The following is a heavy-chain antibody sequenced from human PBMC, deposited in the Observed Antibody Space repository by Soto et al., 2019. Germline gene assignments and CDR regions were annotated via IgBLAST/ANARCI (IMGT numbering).Heavy chain of an antibody. CDR3: ARDYGDDP. CDR2: INHSGST. D-gene: IGHD4-17*01. V-gene: IGHV4-34*01. Sequence: QVQLQQWGAGLLKPSETLSLTCAVYGGSFSGYYWSWIRQPPGKGLEWIGEINHSGSTNYNPSLKRRVTISVDTSKNQFSLKLSSVTAADTAVYYCARDYGDDPWGQGTLVTVSS. J-gene: IGHJ5*02. CDR1: GGSFSGYY.